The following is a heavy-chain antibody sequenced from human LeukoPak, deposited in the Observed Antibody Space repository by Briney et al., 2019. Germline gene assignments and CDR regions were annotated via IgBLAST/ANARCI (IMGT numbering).Heavy chain of an antibody. Sequence: KTSETLSLTCTVSGGSISSYYWSWIRQPPGKGLEWIGYIYYSGSTNYNPSLKSRVTISVDTSKNQFSLKLSSVTAADTAVYYCARHLTPRYCSSTSCQRVDWFDPWGQGTLVTVSS. CDR1: GGSISSYY. CDR3: ARHLTPRYCSSTSCQRVDWFDP. D-gene: IGHD2-2*01. CDR2: IYYSGST. J-gene: IGHJ5*02. V-gene: IGHV4-59*08.